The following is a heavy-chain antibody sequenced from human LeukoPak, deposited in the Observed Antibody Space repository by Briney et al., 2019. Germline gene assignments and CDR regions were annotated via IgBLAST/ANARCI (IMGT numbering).Heavy chain of an antibody. CDR2: IHPGSGRT. CDR3: ARSISKDRGLYFYGMDV. V-gene: IGHV1-69*16. D-gene: IGHD3-3*02. Sequence: ASVKVSCKTSGGSFTSNSINWARRAPGQGLEWLGGIHPGSGRTISAQRFQGRVTTTTHESTSTAYMELYSLISDDTAIYYWARSISKDRGLYFYGMDVWGQGTTVTVSS. CDR1: GGSFTSNS. J-gene: IGHJ6*02.